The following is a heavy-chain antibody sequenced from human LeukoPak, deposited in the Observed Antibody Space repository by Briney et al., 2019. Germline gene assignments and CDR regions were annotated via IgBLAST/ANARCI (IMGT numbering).Heavy chain of an antibody. CDR1: GGSISSGSYY. J-gene: IGHJ6*02. V-gene: IGHV4-61*02. Sequence: SQTLSLTCTVSGGSISSGSYYWSWIRQPPGKGLEWIGRIYTSGSTNYNPSLKSRVTISVDTSKNQFSLKLSSVTAADTAVYYCARVPPYYYYYGMDVWGQGTTVTVSS. CDR3: ARVPPYYYYYGMDV. CDR2: IYTSGST.